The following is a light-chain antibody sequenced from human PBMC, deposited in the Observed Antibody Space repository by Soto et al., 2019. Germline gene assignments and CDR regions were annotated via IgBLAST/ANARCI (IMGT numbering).Light chain of an antibody. CDR1: SSDIGAYNY. Sequence: QSALTRPASVSGSPGQSITISCTGTSSDIGAYNYVSWYQQHPGKAPKLMIYEVSNRPSGLSNRFSGSKSGNTASLTISGLQAEDEADYYCSSKTSTTTVVFGGGTKVTVL. J-gene: IGLJ3*02. V-gene: IGLV2-14*01. CDR2: EVS. CDR3: SSKTSTTTVV.